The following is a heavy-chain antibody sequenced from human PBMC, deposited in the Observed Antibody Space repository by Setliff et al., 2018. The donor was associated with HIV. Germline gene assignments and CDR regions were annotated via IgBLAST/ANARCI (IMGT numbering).Heavy chain of an antibody. CDR2: IYYSGST. J-gene: IGHJ5*02. CDR3: ARVWPDGSGYSWFDP. Sequence: SETLSLTCSVSGGSISSRNYYWGWICQPPGKGLEWIGSIYYSGSTYYNPSLKSRVTISVDTSKNQLSLKLNSVTAADTAVYSCARVWPDGSGYSWFDPWGQGTLVTVSS. D-gene: IGHD3-22*01. V-gene: IGHV4-39*07. CDR1: GGSISSRNYY.